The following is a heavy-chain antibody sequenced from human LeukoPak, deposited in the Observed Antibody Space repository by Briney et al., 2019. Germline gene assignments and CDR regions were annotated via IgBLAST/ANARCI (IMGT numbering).Heavy chain of an antibody. V-gene: IGHV4-34*01. Sequence: PSETLSLTCAVYGGSFSGYYWSWIRQPPGKGLEWIGEINHSGSTNYNPSLKSRVTISVDTSKNQFSLKLSSVTAADTAVYYCARFTMVRGAYFDYWGQGTLVTVSS. J-gene: IGHJ4*02. CDR2: INHSGST. CDR1: GGSFSGYY. D-gene: IGHD3-10*01. CDR3: ARFTMVRGAYFDY.